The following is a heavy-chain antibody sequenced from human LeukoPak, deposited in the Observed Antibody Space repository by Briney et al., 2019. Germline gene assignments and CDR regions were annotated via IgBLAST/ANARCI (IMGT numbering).Heavy chain of an antibody. D-gene: IGHD3-22*01. Sequence: SETLSLTCTVSGGSISSYYWSWIRQPPGKGLEWIGYIYYSGSTNYNPSLKSRVTISVDTSKNQFSLKLSSVTAADTAVYYCARRRYYDSRVGAFGIWGQGTMVTVSS. CDR3: ARRRYYDSRVGAFGI. CDR1: GGSISSYY. V-gene: IGHV4-59*08. CDR2: IYYSGST. J-gene: IGHJ3*02.